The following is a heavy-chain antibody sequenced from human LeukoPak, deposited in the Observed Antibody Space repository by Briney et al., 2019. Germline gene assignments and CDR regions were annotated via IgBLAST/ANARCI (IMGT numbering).Heavy chain of an antibody. CDR1: GYTFTSYY. J-gene: IGHJ4*02. D-gene: IGHD5-12*01. CDR2: INPSGGST. CDR3: AREGTPYGGYIAGSDY. Sequence: GASVKVSCKATGYTFTSYYMHWVRQAPGQGLEWMGIINPSGGSTSYPQKSQGRVTMTRDTSTSTVYMELSSLRSEDTAVYFCAREGTPYGGYIAGSDYWGQGTLVTVSS. V-gene: IGHV1-46*01.